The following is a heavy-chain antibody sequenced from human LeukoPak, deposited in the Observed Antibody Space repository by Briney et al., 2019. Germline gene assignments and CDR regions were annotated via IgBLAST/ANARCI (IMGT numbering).Heavy chain of an antibody. CDR2: INPSGGST. CDR3: ARDPSRKLAVAGTGYPFDY. Sequence: ASVKVSCKASGYTFTSYYMHWVRQAPGQGLEWMGIINPSGGSTSYAQKFQGRVTMTRDMSTSTVYMELSSLRSEDTAVYYCARDPSRKLAVAGTGYPFDYWGQGTLVTVSS. J-gene: IGHJ4*02. D-gene: IGHD6-19*01. V-gene: IGHV1-46*01. CDR1: GYTFTSYY.